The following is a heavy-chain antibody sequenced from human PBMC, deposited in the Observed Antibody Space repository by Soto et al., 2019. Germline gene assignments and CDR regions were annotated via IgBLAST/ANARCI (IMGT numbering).Heavy chain of an antibody. CDR3: ASLWFGDPNWFDP. J-gene: IGHJ5*02. CDR1: GYTFTGYY. V-gene: IGHV1-2*02. D-gene: IGHD3-10*01. Sequence: ASVKVSFKASGYTFTGYYMHWLRQAPGQGLEWMGWINPNSGGTNYAQKSQGRVTMTRDTSISTAYMELSRLRSDDTAVYYCASLWFGDPNWFDPWGQGTLVTVSS. CDR2: INPNSGGT.